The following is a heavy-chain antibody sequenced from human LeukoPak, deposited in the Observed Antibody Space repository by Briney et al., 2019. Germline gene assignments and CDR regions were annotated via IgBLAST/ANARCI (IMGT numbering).Heavy chain of an antibody. CDR3: AKGHHYYGSGSYDAFDI. CDR1: GFTFSSYG. Sequence: PGRSLRLSCATSGFTFSSYGMHWVGQAPGKGLEWVAVISYDGSNKYYADSVKGRFTISRDNSKNTLYLQMNSLRAEDTAVYYCAKGHHYYGSGSYDAFDIWGQGTMVTVSS. J-gene: IGHJ3*02. V-gene: IGHV3-30*18. CDR2: ISYDGSNK. D-gene: IGHD3-10*01.